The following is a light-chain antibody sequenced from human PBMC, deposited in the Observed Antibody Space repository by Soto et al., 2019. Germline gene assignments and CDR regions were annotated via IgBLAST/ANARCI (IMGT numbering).Light chain of an antibody. CDR3: SSKSPDF. Sequence: QSVLAQPPSASGSPGQSVTISCTGTSSDVGYYNYVSWYQQLPGNAPKLIMYEVSNRPSGISNRFSGSKSGNTASLTISGLQAEDEADYYCSSKSPDFFGTGTKVTVL. CDR2: EVS. CDR1: SSDVGYYNY. J-gene: IGLJ1*01. V-gene: IGLV2-14*01.